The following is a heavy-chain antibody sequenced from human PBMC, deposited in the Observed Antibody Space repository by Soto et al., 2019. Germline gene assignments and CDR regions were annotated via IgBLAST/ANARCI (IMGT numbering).Heavy chain of an antibody. CDR2: IYHSGST. CDR1: AGSISSVGYC. V-gene: IGHV4-30-2*01. D-gene: IGHD3-3*01. CDR3: ARAVLEWLSIDY. Sequence: SEPLSLLCSVSAGSISSVGYCGIWILQPPGKGLEWIGYIYHSGSTYYNPSLKSRVTISVDRSKNQFSLKLSSVTAADTAVYYCARAVLEWLSIDYWGQGNLVTGSS. J-gene: IGHJ4*02.